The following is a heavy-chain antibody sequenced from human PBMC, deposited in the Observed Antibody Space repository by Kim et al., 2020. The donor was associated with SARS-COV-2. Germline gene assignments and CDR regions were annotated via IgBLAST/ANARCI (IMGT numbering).Heavy chain of an antibody. Sequence: ASVKVSCKVSGYTLTELSMHWVRQAPGKGLEWMGGFDPEDGETIYAQKFQGRVTMTEDTSTDTAYMELSSLRSEDTAVYYCATPATKQWLAPFDYWGQGTLVTVSS. CDR3: ATPATKQWLAPFDY. CDR1: GYTLTELS. J-gene: IGHJ4*02. V-gene: IGHV1-24*01. CDR2: FDPEDGET. D-gene: IGHD6-19*01.